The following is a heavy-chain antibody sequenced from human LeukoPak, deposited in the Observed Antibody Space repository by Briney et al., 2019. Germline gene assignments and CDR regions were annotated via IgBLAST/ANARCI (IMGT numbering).Heavy chain of an antibody. CDR2: IYPRDSET. V-gene: IGHV5-51*01. Sequence: GAALNISSKGSGSRFTTHWIGWGRRMPGKGVGGMGVIYPRDSETRYNPSFEGQVTISVDKSDRTAYLQWSSLKASDTAMYYCARVHLRGVTPYSGMDLWGKGTTVTVTS. J-gene: IGHJ6*04. D-gene: IGHD3-10*01. CDR3: ARVHLRGVTPYSGMDL. CDR1: GSRFTTHW.